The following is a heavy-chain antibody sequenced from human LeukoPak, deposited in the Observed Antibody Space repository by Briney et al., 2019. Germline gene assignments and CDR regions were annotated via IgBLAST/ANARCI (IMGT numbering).Heavy chain of an antibody. CDR1: GFPFSSYP. V-gene: IGHV3-23*01. J-gene: IGHJ3*02. CDR3: AKGSGYYSRDAFDI. Sequence: GGSLRLSCAGSGFPFSSYPISWVRQPPGKGLEWVSAITASGDSTYSADSVKGRFTISRDNSRNTLFLEMSSLRAEDTAVYYCAKGSGYYSRDAFDIWGQGTMVTVSS. CDR2: ITASGDST. D-gene: IGHD3-22*01.